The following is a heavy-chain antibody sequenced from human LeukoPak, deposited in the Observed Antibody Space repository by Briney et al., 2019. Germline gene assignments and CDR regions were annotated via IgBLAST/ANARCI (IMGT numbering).Heavy chain of an antibody. CDR1: GFTFRNYW. J-gene: IGHJ4*02. V-gene: IGHV3-7*03. D-gene: IGHD2-21*02. CDR3: ARDVGGDLDY. Sequence: GGSLRLSCAVSGFTFRNYWMAWVRQAPGKGLEWVANIRGDEGDKNSVDSVKGRLTTSRDNAKNSLYLQMNSLRVEDTAVYYCARDVGGDLDYWGQGTLVTVSS. CDR2: IRGDEGDK.